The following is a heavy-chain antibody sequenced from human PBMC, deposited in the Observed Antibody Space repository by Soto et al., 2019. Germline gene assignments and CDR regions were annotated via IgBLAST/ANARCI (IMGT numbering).Heavy chain of an antibody. CDR3: GKGGWSINWFDP. Sequence: QLHLQESGPGLVKPSEALSLTCIVSGGSIGSSSYYWGWIRQPPGKGLEWIGSVDYSGTTYQNPSLKSHVPMSVDTSKNQFSLKLRSVTASDTAVYFCGKGGWSINWFDPWGQGTLVTVSS. CDR1: GGSIGSSSYY. V-gene: IGHV4-39*01. CDR2: VDYSGTT. J-gene: IGHJ5*02. D-gene: IGHD6-19*01.